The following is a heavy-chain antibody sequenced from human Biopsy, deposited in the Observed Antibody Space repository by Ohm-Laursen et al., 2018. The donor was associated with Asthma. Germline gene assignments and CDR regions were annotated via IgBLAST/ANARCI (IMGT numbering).Heavy chain of an antibody. CDR2: THYSGST. J-gene: IGHJ4*02. D-gene: IGHD5-12*01. CDR3: ASPVNRAFGGYEWAAVFDY. Sequence: SETLSLTCIASGASIRGSGSYWAWIRQAPGKGPEWIGTTHYSGSTFYKPSLRSRVTMSLDTSTNQFSLRLRSVTATDTAVYYCASPVNRAFGGYEWAAVFDYWGQGILVTVSS. CDR1: GASIRGSGSY. V-gene: IGHV4-39*01.